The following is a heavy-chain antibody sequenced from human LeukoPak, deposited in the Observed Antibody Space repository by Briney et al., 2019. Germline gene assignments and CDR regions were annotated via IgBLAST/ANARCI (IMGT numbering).Heavy chain of an antibody. J-gene: IGHJ4*02. V-gene: IGHV3-21*01. CDR1: GFSFTPYS. CDR3: ARVGAYTDYAPDY. D-gene: IGHD3-16*01. CDR2: ISSSGTYI. Sequence: GGSLRLSCAASGFSFTPYSMDWVRQAAGKGLEWVSSISSSGTYIYYTDSVKGRFTISRDNAQKSVYLQMNSLRAEDTAVYYCARVGAYTDYAPDYRGQGTLVTVSS.